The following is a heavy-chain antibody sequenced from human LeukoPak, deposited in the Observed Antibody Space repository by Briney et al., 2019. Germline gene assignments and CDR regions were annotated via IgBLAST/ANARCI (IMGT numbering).Heavy chain of an antibody. D-gene: IGHD3/OR15-3a*01. CDR2: ISSNSNYI. V-gene: IGHV3-21*04. J-gene: IGHJ4*02. CDR3: AKRGVVIRVILVGFHKEAYYFES. Sequence: GSLRLSCAASSFTFQNYSMNWVRQAPGKGLEWVSSISSNSNYIYYADSVKGRFTISRDNPKNTLYLQMNSLRAEDTAVYFCAKRGVVIRVILVGFHKEAYYFESWGQGALVTVSS. CDR1: SFTFQNYS.